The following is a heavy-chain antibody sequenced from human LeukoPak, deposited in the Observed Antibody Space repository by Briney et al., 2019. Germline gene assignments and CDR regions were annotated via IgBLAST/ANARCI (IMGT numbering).Heavy chain of an antibody. J-gene: IGHJ5*02. Sequence: SETLSLTCAVYGGSFSGYYWSWIRQLPGKGLEWIGEINHSGSTNYNPSLKSRVTISVDTSKNQFSLKLSSVTAADTAVYYCARLLSVVAATLGFDPWGQGTLVTVSS. CDR1: GGSFSGYY. V-gene: IGHV4-34*01. D-gene: IGHD2-15*01. CDR2: INHSGST. CDR3: ARLLSVVAATLGFDP.